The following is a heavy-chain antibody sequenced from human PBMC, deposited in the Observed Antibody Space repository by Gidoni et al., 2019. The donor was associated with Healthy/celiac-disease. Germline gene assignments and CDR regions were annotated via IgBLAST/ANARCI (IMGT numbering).Heavy chain of an antibody. CDR2: IYPGDSDT. CDR3: ARLGDGLPIYFDY. V-gene: IGHV5-51*01. Sequence: IGWVRQMPGKGLEWMGIIYPGDSDTRYSPSFQGQVTISADKSISTAYLQWSSLKASDTAMYYCARLGDGLPIYFDYWGQGTLVTVSS. D-gene: IGHD4-17*01. J-gene: IGHJ4*02.